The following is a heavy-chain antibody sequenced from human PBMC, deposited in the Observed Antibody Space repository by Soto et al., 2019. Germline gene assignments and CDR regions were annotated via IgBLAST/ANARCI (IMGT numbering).Heavy chain of an antibody. Sequence: GASVKVSCKASGYTFTSYGISWVRQAPGQGLEWMRWISAYNGNTNYAQKLQGRVTMTTDTSTSTAYMELRSLRSDDTAVYYCARHRRVRGVIITGNYYYYMDVWGKGTTVTVSS. CDR3: ARHRRVRGVIITGNYYYYMDV. D-gene: IGHD3-10*01. CDR1: GYTFTSYG. V-gene: IGHV1-18*01. CDR2: ISAYNGNT. J-gene: IGHJ6*03.